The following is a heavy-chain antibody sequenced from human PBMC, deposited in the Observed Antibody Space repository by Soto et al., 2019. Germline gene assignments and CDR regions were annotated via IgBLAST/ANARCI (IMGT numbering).Heavy chain of an antibody. D-gene: IGHD1-1*01. CDR2: IYYSGST. J-gene: IGHJ4*02. CDR1: GGSISSYY. V-gene: IGHV4-59*08. CDR3: ARRYGYSFDY. Sequence: QVQLQESGPGLVKPSETLSLTCTVSGGSISSYYWSWIRQPPGKGLEWIGYIYYSGSTNYNPSLTSRVNISVDTSKNQFSRKLSSVTAADTAVYYCARRYGYSFDYWGQGTLVTVSS.